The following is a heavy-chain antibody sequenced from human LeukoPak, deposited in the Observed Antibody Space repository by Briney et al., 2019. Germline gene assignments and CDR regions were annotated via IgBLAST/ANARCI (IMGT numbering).Heavy chain of an antibody. J-gene: IGHJ4*02. CDR2: INPNSGGT. D-gene: IGHD6-13*01. CDR3: ARDGWEQQLVLDY. CDR1: GYTFTSYA. Sequence: EASVKVSCKASGYTFTSYAMHWVRQAPGQGLEWMGWINPNSGGTNYAQKFQGRVTMTRDTSISTAYMELSRLRSDDTAVYYCARDGWEQQLVLDYWGQGTLVTVSS. V-gene: IGHV1-2*02.